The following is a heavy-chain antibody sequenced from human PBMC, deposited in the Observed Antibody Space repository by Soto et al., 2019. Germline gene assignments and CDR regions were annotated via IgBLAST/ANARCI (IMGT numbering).Heavy chain of an antibody. CDR2: ISSSSSTI. CDR3: ARDDTSYYYDSSGYYKGPPTFYYYYGMDV. J-gene: IGHJ6*02. CDR1: GFTFSSYS. Sequence: GGSLRLSCAASGFTFSSYSMNWVRQAPGKGLEGVSYISSSSSTIYYADSVKGRFTISRDNAKNSLYLQMNSLRAEDTAVYYCARDDTSYYYDSSGYYKGPPTFYYYYGMDVWGQGTTVTVSS. D-gene: IGHD3-22*01. V-gene: IGHV3-48*01.